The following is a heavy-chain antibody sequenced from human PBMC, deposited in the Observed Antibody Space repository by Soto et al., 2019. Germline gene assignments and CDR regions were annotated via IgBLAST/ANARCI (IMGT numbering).Heavy chain of an antibody. D-gene: IGHD3-22*01. CDR1: GYTFTSYG. CDR2: ISAYNGNT. J-gene: IGHJ5*02. Sequence: ASVKVSCKASGYTFTSYGISWVRQAPGQGLEWMGWISAYNGNTSYAQKFQGRVTMTRDTSTSTVYMELSSLRSEDTAVYYCARDSSPPLTYYDSSGYRFNWFDPWGQGTLVTVSS. V-gene: IGHV1-18*01. CDR3: ARDSSPPLTYYDSSGYRFNWFDP.